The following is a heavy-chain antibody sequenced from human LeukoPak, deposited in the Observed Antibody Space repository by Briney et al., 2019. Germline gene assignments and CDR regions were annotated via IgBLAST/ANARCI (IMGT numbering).Heavy chain of an antibody. CDR2: ITWNGDHT. CDR3: VKDRPFPYGMDV. CDR1: GFTFNDYA. Sequence: GGSLRLSCAASGFTFNDYAMHWVRQAPGKGLEWVSFITWNGDHTYYVDSVKGRFTISRDNSKNSLYLQMNSLRGEDTALYYCVKDRPFPYGMDVWGQGTTVTVSS. V-gene: IGHV3-43D*03. J-gene: IGHJ6*02.